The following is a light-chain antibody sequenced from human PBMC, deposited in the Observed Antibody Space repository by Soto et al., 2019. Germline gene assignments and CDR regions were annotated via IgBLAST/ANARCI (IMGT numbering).Light chain of an antibody. CDR1: QSVSNN. Sequence: EIVMTQSPATLSVSPGERATLSCRASQSVSNNLAWYQQKPGQAPRLLIYGASTRATGIPARVSGSGSGTEFTLTISSLLSEDVSVYYCQQYNNRPRTFGQGTKVEIK. J-gene: IGKJ1*01. V-gene: IGKV3-15*01. CDR2: GAS. CDR3: QQYNNRPRT.